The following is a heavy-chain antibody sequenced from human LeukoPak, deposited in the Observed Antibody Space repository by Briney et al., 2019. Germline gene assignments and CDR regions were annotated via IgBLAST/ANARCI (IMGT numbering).Heavy chain of an antibody. V-gene: IGHV4-39*07. Sequence: SETLSLTCTVSGGSISSSSYYWGWIRQPPGKGLEWIGSIYYSGSTYYNPSLKSRVTISVDTSKNQFSLKLSSVTAADTAVYYCARAREGITIGAFDIWGQGTMVTVSS. D-gene: IGHD3-3*01. CDR3: ARAREGITIGAFDI. CDR1: GGSISSSSYY. J-gene: IGHJ3*02. CDR2: IYYSGST.